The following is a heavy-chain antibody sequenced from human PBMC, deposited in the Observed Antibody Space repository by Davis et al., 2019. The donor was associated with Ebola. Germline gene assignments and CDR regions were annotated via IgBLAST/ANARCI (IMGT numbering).Heavy chain of an antibody. CDR1: GGSFSGYY. D-gene: IGHD2-15*01. CDR3: ARRGAIVVVVAAPDVFDI. J-gene: IGHJ3*02. CDR2: INHSGST. V-gene: IGHV4-34*01. Sequence: SETLSLTCAVYGGSFSGYYWSWIRQPPGKGLEWIGEINHSGSTNYNPPLKSRVTISVDTSKNQFSLKLSSVTAADTAVYYCARRGAIVVVVAAPDVFDIWGQGTMVTVSS.